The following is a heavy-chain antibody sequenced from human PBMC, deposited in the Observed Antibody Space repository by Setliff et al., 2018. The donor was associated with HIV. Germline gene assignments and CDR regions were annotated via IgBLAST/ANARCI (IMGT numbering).Heavy chain of an antibody. V-gene: IGHV4-39*01. CDR1: GGSFTSRSYY. J-gene: IGHJ4*02. D-gene: IGHD2-21*02. CDR2: IFYSGIT. Sequence: SETLSLTCTVSGGSFTSRSYYWGWIRQPPGKGLEWIGSIFYSGITYYNPSLKSRVTISVDTSKNQFSLNLTSVTAADTAVYYCARQGNIVVVTSFDYWGQGTLVTVSS. CDR3: ARQGNIVVVTSFDY.